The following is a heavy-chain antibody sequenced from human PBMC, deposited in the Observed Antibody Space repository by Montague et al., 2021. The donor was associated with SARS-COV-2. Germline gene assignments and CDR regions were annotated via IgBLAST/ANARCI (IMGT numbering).Heavy chain of an antibody. CDR2: IFYSGIT. CDR1: GGSISSSSYY. Sequence: SETLSLTCTVSGGSISSSSYYWGWIRQPPGKGLEWIGNIFYSGITYYNPSLKSRVTISVDTSKNQFSLKLNSVTAADTAVYYCASLCMVRRVCPGVGAFDIWGQGTMVTVSS. CDR3: ASLCMVRRVCPGVGAFDI. D-gene: IGHD3-10*01. J-gene: IGHJ3*02. V-gene: IGHV4-39*01.